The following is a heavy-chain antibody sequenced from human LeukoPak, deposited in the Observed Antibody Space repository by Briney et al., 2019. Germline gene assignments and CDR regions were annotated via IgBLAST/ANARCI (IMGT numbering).Heavy chain of an antibody. CDR2: INQGGSDK. V-gene: IGHV3-7*03. Sequence: GGSLRLSCAASGFTFSGHWMSWVRQAPGKGLEWVANINQGGSDKYYVDSVKGRFTISRESSKNTLDLQMNSLRAEDTAVYYCAKRGREITTFLYYFDYWGQGTLVTVSS. CDR3: AKRGREITTFLYYFDY. CDR1: GFTFSGHW. J-gene: IGHJ4*02. D-gene: IGHD4-11*01.